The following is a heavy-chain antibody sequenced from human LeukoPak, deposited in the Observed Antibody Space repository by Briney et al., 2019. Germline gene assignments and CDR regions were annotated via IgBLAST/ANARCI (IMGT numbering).Heavy chain of an antibody. Sequence: GASVKVSCKASGYTFTSYGISWVRQASGQGLEWMGWISAYNGNTNYAQKLQGRVTMTTDTSTSTAYMELRSLRSDDTAVYYCARVRYDSSGYYFFDYWGQGTLVTVSS. CDR2: ISAYNGNT. V-gene: IGHV1-18*01. CDR3: ARVRYDSSGYYFFDY. J-gene: IGHJ4*02. CDR1: GYTFTSYG. D-gene: IGHD3-22*01.